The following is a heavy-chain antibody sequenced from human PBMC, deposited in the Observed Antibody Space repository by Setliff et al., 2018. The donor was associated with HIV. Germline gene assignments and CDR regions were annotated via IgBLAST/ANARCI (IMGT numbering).Heavy chain of an antibody. CDR2: VYYTGSS. Sequence: SETLSLTCTVSGASVTNYYWSRIRQPPGKGLEWIGYVYYTGSSNYNPSLKSRVTISVDTTQTHFSLRLKSVTAADTAVYFCARADYEGGSYYFDHWGQGILVTVSS. CDR3: ARADYEGGSYYFDH. V-gene: IGHV4-59*02. D-gene: IGHD3-22*01. CDR1: GASVTNYY. J-gene: IGHJ4*02.